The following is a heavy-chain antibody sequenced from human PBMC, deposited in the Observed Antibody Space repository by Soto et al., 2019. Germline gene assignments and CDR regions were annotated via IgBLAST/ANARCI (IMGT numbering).Heavy chain of an antibody. CDR3: VRDSIAASGFDS. CDR2: IIPLFGTT. Sequence: QVQLVQSGAEVKKPGSSVKVSCKVSGGPFSSYTLSWVRQAPGQGPEWMGEIIPLFGTTNYVQGFQGRLTIAADVSTNTVYMELSSLRSDDTALYYCVRDSIAASGFDSWGQGTLVTVS. V-gene: IGHV1-69*12. CDR1: GGPFSSYT. J-gene: IGHJ4*02. D-gene: IGHD6-13*01.